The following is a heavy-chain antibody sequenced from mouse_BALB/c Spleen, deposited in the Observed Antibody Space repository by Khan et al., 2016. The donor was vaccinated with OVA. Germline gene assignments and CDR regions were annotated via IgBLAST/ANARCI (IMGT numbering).Heavy chain of an antibody. Sequence: QIQLVQSGPELKKPGETVKISCKASGYTFTNSGMTWVKQAPGKGLKWMGWINTYTGEPTYADDFKGRFAFSLDTSATPASLQINNLKNEDTATYFCARVGNYWYFDVWGAGTTVTVSS. CDR3: ARVGNYWYFDV. CDR2: INTYTGEP. V-gene: IGHV9-3-1*01. CDR1: GYTFTNSG. J-gene: IGHJ1*01. D-gene: IGHD2-1*01.